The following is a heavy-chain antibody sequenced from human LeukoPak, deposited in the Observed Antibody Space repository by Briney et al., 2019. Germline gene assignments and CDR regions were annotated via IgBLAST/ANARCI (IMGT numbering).Heavy chain of an antibody. CDR3: VTLTSVVSEHAFDM. Sequence: GGSLRLSCAASGFTFTTYWVQWVRHAPGKGLMWVSRITPDGTTTNHADFVKGRFTISRDNAKNTVSLQMNSLSAEDTAVYYCVTLTSVVSEHAFDMWGQGTMVAVSP. J-gene: IGHJ3*02. CDR2: ITPDGTTT. V-gene: IGHV3-74*01. D-gene: IGHD4-17*01. CDR1: GFTFTTYW.